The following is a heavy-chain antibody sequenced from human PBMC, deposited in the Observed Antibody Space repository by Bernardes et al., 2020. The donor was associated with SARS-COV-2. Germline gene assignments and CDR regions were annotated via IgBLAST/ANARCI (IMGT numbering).Heavy chain of an antibody. V-gene: IGHV3-7*04. J-gene: IGHJ2*01. CDR2: IKQDGSEK. CDR1: GFTFSSYW. CDR3: ARVRHETAVTNYWYFDL. D-gene: IGHD4-17*01. Sequence: GGSLRLSCAASGFTFSSYWMSWVRQAPGKGLEWVANIKQDGSEKYYVESVKGRFTISRDNAKNSLYLQMNSLRAEDTAVYYCARVRHETAVTNYWYFDLWGRGTLVTVSS.